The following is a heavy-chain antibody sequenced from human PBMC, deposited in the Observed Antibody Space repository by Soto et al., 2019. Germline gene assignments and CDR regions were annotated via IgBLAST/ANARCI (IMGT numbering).Heavy chain of an antibody. Sequence: PSETLSLPCTVSGGSISSRDYSWSCVRQSPGKGLEWIGHIYNSGITYYNPSLKSRVVISIDTSRNQFSLRLNSLTAADRAVYFCARGVTVLGLVSRFWFDTRGQGTVVTLSS. J-gene: IGHJ5*02. CDR1: GGSISSRDYS. D-gene: IGHD3-3*01. V-gene: IGHV4-30-4*01. CDR2: IYNSGIT. CDR3: ARGVTVLGLVSRFWFDT.